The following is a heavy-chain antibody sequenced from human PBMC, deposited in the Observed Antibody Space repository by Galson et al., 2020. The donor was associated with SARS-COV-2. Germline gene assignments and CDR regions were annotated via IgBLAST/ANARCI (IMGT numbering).Heavy chain of an antibody. Sequence: GESLKISCAASGFTFRSYAMNWVRQAPGKGLEWVSVFSGSGGVAYYADSVKGRFTVSRDDSKNTLYLQMNSLRAEHTAIYYCARGGLFGELLVPFDYWGQGTLVSVSS. V-gene: IGHV3-23*01. CDR1: GFTFRSYA. CDR3: ARGGLFGELLVPFDY. J-gene: IGHJ4*02. CDR2: FSGSGGVA. D-gene: IGHD3-10*01.